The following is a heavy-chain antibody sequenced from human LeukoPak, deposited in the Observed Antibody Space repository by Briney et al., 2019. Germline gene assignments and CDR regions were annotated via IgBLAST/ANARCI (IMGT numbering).Heavy chain of an antibody. J-gene: IGHJ4*02. V-gene: IGHV3-33*06. CDR2: IWYDGSNK. D-gene: IGHD5-18*01. Sequence: GGSLRLSCAASGFTLSSYGMHWVRQAPGKGLEWVAVIWYDGSNKYYADSVKGRFTISRDNSKNTLYLQMNSLRAEDTAVYYCAKDPLNTLMVSPTFDYWGQGTLVTVSS. CDR3: AKDPLNTLMVSPTFDY. CDR1: GFTLSSYG.